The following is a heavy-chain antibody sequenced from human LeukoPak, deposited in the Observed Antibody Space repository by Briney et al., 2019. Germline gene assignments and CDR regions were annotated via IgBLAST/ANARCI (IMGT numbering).Heavy chain of an antibody. V-gene: IGHV4-39*02. Sequence: PSETLSLTCTLPGDYISSSSYYWGWIRQPQGKGLEWIGDIYYGGSTYYNASLKGRVSISIDTSNNHFSLHLRSLTAADTALYYCARRRYYDSTGYLDWGHGTLVTVSS. CDR1: GDYISSSSYY. D-gene: IGHD3-22*01. J-gene: IGHJ1*01. CDR2: IYYGGST. CDR3: ARRRYYDSTGYLD.